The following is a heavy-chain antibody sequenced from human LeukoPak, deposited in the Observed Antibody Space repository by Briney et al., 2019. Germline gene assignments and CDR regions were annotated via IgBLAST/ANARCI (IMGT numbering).Heavy chain of an antibody. D-gene: IGHD6-19*01. CDR1: GFTFSSYG. Sequence: GGSLRLSCAASGFTFSSYGMHWVRQAPGNGLEWVAVIWYDGSNKYYADSVKGRFTISRDNSKNTLYLQTSSLRAEDTAVYYCARETDSSGCPIDYWGQGTLVTVSS. CDR3: ARETDSSGCPIDY. CDR2: IWYDGSNK. V-gene: IGHV3-33*01. J-gene: IGHJ4*02.